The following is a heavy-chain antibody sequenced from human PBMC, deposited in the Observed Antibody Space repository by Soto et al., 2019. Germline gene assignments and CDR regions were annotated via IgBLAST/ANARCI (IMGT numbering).Heavy chain of an antibody. CDR3: ARVTASGWFVNGRDYFDH. V-gene: IGHV3-11*01. CDR1: GFTFGNYY. CDR2: ISSRGVTI. Sequence: PGGSLRLSCNVSGFTFGNYYMSWIRQAPGKGLESISYISSRGVTIYYADSVKGRFTISRDNAKNSLFLQMDSLRAEDTAVYYCARVTASGWFVNGRDYFDHWGQGTRVTVS. D-gene: IGHD6-19*01. J-gene: IGHJ4*02.